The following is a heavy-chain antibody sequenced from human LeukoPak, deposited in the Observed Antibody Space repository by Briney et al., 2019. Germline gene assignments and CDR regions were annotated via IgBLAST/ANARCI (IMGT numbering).Heavy chain of an antibody. CDR3: ARDRSYYDSSGYYDY. Sequence: ASVKVSCKASGYTFTGYYMHWVRQAPGQGLEWMGIINPSGGSTSYAQKFQGRVTMTRDMSTSTVYMELSSLRSEDTAVYYCARDRSYYDSSGYYDYWGQGTLVTVSS. CDR1: GYTFTGYY. V-gene: IGHV1-46*01. D-gene: IGHD3-22*01. J-gene: IGHJ4*02. CDR2: INPSGGST.